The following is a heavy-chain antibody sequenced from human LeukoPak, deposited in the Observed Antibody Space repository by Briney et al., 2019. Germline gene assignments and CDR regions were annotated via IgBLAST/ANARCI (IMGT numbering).Heavy chain of an antibody. J-gene: IGHJ4*02. CDR2: ISYDGSNK. V-gene: IGHV3-30*18. CDR1: GFTFSSYG. CDR3: AKGSIAVAGFDY. Sequence: GRSLRLSCAASGFTFSSYGMHWVRQAPGKGLEWVAVISYDGSNKYYADYVKGRFTISRDNSKNTLYLQMNSLRAEDTAVYYCAKGSIAVAGFDYWGQGTLVTVSS. D-gene: IGHD6-19*01.